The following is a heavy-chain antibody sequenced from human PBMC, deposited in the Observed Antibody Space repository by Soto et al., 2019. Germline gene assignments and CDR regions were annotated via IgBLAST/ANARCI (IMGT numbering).Heavy chain of an antibody. CDR2: IWHDGRNK. CDR1: GFSFRSYG. D-gene: IGHD3-10*01. J-gene: IGHJ6*02. V-gene: IGHV3-33*01. CDR3: ARDRGSDSGMDV. Sequence: QVQLVESGGGVVQPGRSLRLSCAASGFSFRSYGMHWVLQAPGKGLEWVAVIWHDGRNKKYADSVEGRFTVSRDNSQNMLYLQTDSLRAEDTAVYYCARDRGSDSGMDVWGQGTTVTVAS.